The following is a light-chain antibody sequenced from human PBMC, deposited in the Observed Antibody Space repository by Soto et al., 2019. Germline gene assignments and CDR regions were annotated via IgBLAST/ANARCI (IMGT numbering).Light chain of an antibody. J-gene: IGKJ2*01. Sequence: DTQMTQSPSTLSASVGDRVTITCRASQSISSWLAWYQQKPGKAPKLLIYDASSLQSGVPSRFSGSGSGTEFTLTITSLQPDDFATYSCQQYNSYLYTFGQGTKLEIK. V-gene: IGKV1-5*01. CDR3: QQYNSYLYT. CDR2: DAS. CDR1: QSISSW.